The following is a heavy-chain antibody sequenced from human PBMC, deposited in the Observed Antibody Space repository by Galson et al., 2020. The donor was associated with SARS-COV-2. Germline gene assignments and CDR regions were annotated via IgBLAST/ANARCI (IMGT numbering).Heavy chain of an antibody. Sequence: SETLSLTCAISGDSVSSNSAAWNWIRQSPSRGLEWLGRTYYRSKWYNDYAVSVKSRITINPDTSKNQFSLQLNSVTPEDTAVYYCARGSFRRYYYYYYYMDVWGKGTTVTISS. J-gene: IGHJ6*03. CDR1: GDSVSSNSAA. V-gene: IGHV6-1*01. CDR3: ARGSFRRYYYYYYYMDV. CDR2: TYYRSKWYN.